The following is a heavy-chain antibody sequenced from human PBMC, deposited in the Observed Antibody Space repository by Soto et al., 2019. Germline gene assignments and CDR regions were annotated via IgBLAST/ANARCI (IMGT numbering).Heavy chain of an antibody. D-gene: IGHD6-19*01. CDR2: IIPIFGTA. CDR1: GGTFSSYA. V-gene: IGHV1-69*12. Sequence: QVQLVQSGAEVKKPGSSVKVSCKASGGTFSSYAISWVRQAPGQGLEWLGGIIPIFGTANYAQKFQGRVTITADESTSTAYMELSSLRSEDTAVYYCARVPPPKQWLVLGYFQHWGQGTLVTVSS. CDR3: ARVPPPKQWLVLGYFQH. J-gene: IGHJ1*01.